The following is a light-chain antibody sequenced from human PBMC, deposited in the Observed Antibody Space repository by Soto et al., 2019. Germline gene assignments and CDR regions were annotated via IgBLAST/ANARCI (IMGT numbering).Light chain of an antibody. CDR3: QQYGSSGT. CDR1: QTVNNK. J-gene: IGKJ1*01. V-gene: IGKV3-20*01. Sequence: EIVMTQSPATLSVCPGERATLSCRATQTVNNKVVLYQHKPGQAPRLLIYGASSRATGIPDRFSGSGSGTDFTLTISRLEPEDFAVYYCQQYGSSGTFGQGTKVDI. CDR2: GAS.